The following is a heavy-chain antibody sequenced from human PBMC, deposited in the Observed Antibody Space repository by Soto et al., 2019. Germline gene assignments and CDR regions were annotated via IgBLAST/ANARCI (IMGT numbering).Heavy chain of an antibody. CDR3: AGDQRTYYFDS. CDR1: GNSFSSYY. V-gene: IGHV1-46*01. CDR2: LKPTGPGT. Sequence: QVQLEQSGAEVKKPGASVNISCKAFGNSFSSYYLHWVRQAPGQGLEWMGILKPTGPGTTYAPKFPGRVPMTGDTSTSTVYMELSSLTSEDTAVYYCAGDQRTYYFDSWGQGTLVTVSS. J-gene: IGHJ4*02.